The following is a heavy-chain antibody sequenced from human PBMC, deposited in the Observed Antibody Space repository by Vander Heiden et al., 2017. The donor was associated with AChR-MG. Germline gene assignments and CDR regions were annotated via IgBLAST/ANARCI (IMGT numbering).Heavy chain of an antibody. D-gene: IGHD3-22*01. Sequence: EVQLVESGGGLVQPGRSLRLSCAASGSPFDDYAIDWVREGPGKGLEWVSGISGNSGSIGYADSVKGRFTISRDNAKNSLYLQMNSLRAEDTALYYCANSLEYDSSGYYGSFGMDVWGQGTTVTVSS. V-gene: IGHV3-9*01. CDR3: ANSLEYDSSGYYGSFGMDV. J-gene: IGHJ6*02. CDR2: ISGNSGSI. CDR1: GSPFDDYA.